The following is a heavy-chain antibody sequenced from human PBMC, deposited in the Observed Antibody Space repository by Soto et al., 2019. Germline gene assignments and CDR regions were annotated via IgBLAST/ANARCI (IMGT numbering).Heavy chain of an antibody. CDR2: ISGSGGST. D-gene: IGHD3-3*01. CDR1: GFTFSSYA. CDR3: AKGALVTIFGVFIYYFDY. J-gene: IGHJ4*02. V-gene: IGHV3-23*01. Sequence: GGSLRLSCAASGFTFSSYAMSWVRQAPGKGLEWVSAISGSGGSTYYADSVKGRFTISRDNSKNTLYLQMNSLSAEDTAVYYCAKGALVTIFGVFIYYFDYWGQGTLVTVSS.